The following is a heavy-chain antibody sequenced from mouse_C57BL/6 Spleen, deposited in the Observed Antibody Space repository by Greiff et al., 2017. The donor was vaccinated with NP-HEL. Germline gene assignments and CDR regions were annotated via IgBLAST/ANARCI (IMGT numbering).Heavy chain of an antibody. J-gene: IGHJ4*01. CDR3: ARRTPSYAMDY. CDR2: LYWDDDK. Sequence: QVTLQASGPGLLQSSPTLSLTCSFSGFSLSTSGMGVSWLRQPSGKGLEWLAHLYWDDDKRYKPSLKSRLTISKDTSRNQVFLKITSVDTADTATYYCARRTPSYAMDYWGQGTSVTVSS. V-gene: IGHV8-12*01. CDR1: GFSLSTSGMG.